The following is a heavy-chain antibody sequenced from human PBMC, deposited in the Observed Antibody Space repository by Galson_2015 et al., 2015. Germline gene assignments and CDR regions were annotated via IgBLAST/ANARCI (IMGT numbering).Heavy chain of an antibody. CDR1: GFTFSSYG. D-gene: IGHD5-18*01. Sequence: SLRLSCAASGFTFSSYGMHWVRQAPGKGLEWVAVISYDGSNKYYADSVKGRFTISRDNSKNTLYLQMNSLRAEDTAVYYCAKDLGGGYSYGYFDYWGQGTLVTVSS. J-gene: IGHJ4*02. V-gene: IGHV3-30*18. CDR2: ISYDGSNK. CDR3: AKDLGGGYSYGYFDY.